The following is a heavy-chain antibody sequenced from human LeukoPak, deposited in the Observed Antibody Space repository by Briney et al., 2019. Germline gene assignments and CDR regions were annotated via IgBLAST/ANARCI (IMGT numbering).Heavy chain of an antibody. CDR3: ARGGGYGDHDY. J-gene: IGHJ4*02. V-gene: IGHV4-30-4*08. CDR1: GGSISSGDYY. CDR2: IYYSRST. D-gene: IGHD4-17*01. Sequence: SQTLSLTCTVYGGSISSGDYYWSWIRQPPGKGLEWIGYIYYSRSTYYNPSLKSRVTISVDTSKNQCSLKLSSVTAADTAVYYCARGGGYGDHDYWGQGTLVTVSS.